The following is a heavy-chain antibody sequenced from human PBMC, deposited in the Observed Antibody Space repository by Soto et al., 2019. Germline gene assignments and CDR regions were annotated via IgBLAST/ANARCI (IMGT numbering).Heavy chain of an antibody. J-gene: IGHJ4*02. D-gene: IGHD3-10*01. Sequence: GGSLRLSCAASGFTFSSYSMNWVRQAPGKGLEWVSSISTSSNYIYYADSVKGRFTISGDNSYNTLFLQMDSLRVDDAAIYYCAKDQYGSGDYGRFDFWGQGSLVTVSS. CDR2: ISTSSNYI. CDR3: AKDQYGSGDYGRFDF. V-gene: IGHV3-21*04. CDR1: GFTFSSYS.